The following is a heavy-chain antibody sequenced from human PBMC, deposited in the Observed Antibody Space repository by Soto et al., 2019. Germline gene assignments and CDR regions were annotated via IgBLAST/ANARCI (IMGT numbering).Heavy chain of an antibody. CDR1: GASISSSRSY. J-gene: IGHJ4*02. Sequence: ETLSLTCTVSGASISSSRSYWGWVRQPPGKGLEWIVSFYYTGGTYSTYYNPSLKSRVTISVDTSKSQFSLNLRSVTAADTAVYHCASPRQGNYDFLSGYYALDYWGQGTLVTVSS. V-gene: IGHV4-39*01. D-gene: IGHD3-3*01. CDR3: ASPRQGNYDFLSGYYALDY. CDR2: FYYTGGT.